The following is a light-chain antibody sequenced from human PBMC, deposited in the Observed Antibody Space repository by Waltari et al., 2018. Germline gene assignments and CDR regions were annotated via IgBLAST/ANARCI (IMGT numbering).Light chain of an antibody. Sequence: QSALTQPASVSGSPGQSITISCTGSRNNIGFYDLVSWYQQHPGKAPKLIIFDVIKRPSGFSDRFSGSKSGNTASLTISGLETDDDSDYYCCSYSGSSSLPYVFGPGTKVTVL. CDR2: DVI. CDR3: CSYSGSSSLPYV. CDR1: RNNIGFYDL. J-gene: IGLJ1*01. V-gene: IGLV2-23*01.